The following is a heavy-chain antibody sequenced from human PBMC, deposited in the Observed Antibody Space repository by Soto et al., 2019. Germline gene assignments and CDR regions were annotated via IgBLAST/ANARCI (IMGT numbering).Heavy chain of an antibody. CDR3: ARALQVAKGGFDP. CDR1: GFTVSNTY. Sequence: VGSLRLSCAASGFTVSNTYMTWVRQPPGKGLECVSVIYTAGGTNYADSVKGRFIISRDNSKNTLYLQMNSLRAEDTAVYYCARALQVAKGGFDPWGQRTLVTVSS. J-gene: IGHJ5*02. D-gene: IGHD1-1*01. V-gene: IGHV3-53*01. CDR2: IYTAGGT.